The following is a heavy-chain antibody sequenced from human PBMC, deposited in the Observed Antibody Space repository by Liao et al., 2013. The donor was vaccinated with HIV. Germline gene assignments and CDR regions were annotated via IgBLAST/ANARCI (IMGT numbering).Heavy chain of an antibody. CDR1: GGSISGSTSY. J-gene: IGHJ6*03. CDR3: AKSDYGTGSDRYSYFYTDV. Sequence: QVQLQESGPGLVKPSETLSLTCSVSGGSISGSTSYWGWIRQAPGKGLEYIGTIYSSGRTNLNSSFKSRVTISMDTSKNQFSMKMSSVTATDTAVYYCAKSDYGTGSDRYSYFYTDVWGEGTTVTVSS. D-gene: IGHD3-10*01. V-gene: IGHV4-39*07. CDR2: IYSSGRT.